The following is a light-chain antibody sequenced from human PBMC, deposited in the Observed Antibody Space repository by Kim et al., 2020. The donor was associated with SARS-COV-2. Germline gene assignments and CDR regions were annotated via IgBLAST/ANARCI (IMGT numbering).Light chain of an antibody. V-gene: IGLV1-47*01. CDR2: RNN. Sequence: GTPGQRVTISCSGSSTNIGSNYVYCYQQLPGTVPKRLIYRNNQRPSGVPDRFSGSTSGTSASLAISGLRSEDEADYYCAAWDDSVVFGGGTQLTVL. CDR3: AAWDDSVV. CDR1: STNIGSNY. J-gene: IGLJ2*01.